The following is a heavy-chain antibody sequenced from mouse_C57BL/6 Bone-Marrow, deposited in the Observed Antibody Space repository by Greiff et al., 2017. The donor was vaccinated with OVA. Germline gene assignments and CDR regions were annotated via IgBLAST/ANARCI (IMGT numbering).Heavy chain of an antibody. CDR3: TGHYYGSDY. D-gene: IGHD1-1*01. J-gene: IGHJ2*01. CDR1: GFTFSNYW. CDR2: IRLKSDNYET. Sequence: EVKVVESGGGLVQPGGSMKLSCVASGFTFSNYWMNWVRQSPAKGLEWVAQIRLKSDNYETHYAESVKGRFTISRDDSKSIVYLQMNNLRAEDTGIDYCTGHYYGSDYWGQGTTLTVSS. V-gene: IGHV6-3*01.